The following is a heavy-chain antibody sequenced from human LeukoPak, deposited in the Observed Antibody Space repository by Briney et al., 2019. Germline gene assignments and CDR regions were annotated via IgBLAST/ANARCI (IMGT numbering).Heavy chain of an antibody. CDR3: AKEGGCCSSTSCYRAAHWFDP. Sequence: GGSLRLSCAASGFTFDDYAMHWVRQAPGKGLEWVSGISWDSGSIGYADSVKGRFTISRDNAKNSLYLQMNSLRAEDTALYYCAKEGGCCSSTSCYRAAHWFDPGGQGTLVTVPS. CDR2: ISWDSGSI. CDR1: GFTFDDYA. V-gene: IGHV3-9*01. D-gene: IGHD2-2*01. J-gene: IGHJ5*02.